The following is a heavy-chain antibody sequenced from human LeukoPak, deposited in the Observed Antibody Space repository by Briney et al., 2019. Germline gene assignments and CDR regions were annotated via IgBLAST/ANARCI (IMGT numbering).Heavy chain of an antibody. V-gene: IGHV3-21*01. Sequence: GGSLRLSCAASGFTFSSYSMNWVRQAPGKGLEWVSSISSSSSYIYYADSVKGRFTISRDNAKNSLYLQMNSLRAEDTAVYYCASSTVTTSVTWFDPWGQGTLVTVSS. J-gene: IGHJ5*02. D-gene: IGHD4-17*01. CDR1: GFTFSSYS. CDR2: ISSSSSYI. CDR3: ASSTVTTSVTWFDP.